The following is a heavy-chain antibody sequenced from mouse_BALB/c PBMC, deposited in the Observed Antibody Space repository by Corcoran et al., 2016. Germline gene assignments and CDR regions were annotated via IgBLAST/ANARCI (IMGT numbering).Heavy chain of an antibody. V-gene: IGHV1-84*02. D-gene: IGHD2-10*02. CDR2: IYPGSGNT. CDR3: ARGYGNYVFAY. J-gene: IGHJ3*01. CDR1: GYTLTDYY. Sequence: QIQLQQSGPVLVKPGASVKISCKASGYTLTDYYINWVKQKPGQGLEWIGWIYPGSGNTKYNEKFKGKATLTVDKSSSTAYMQLSSLTSEDTAVYFCARGYGNYVFAYWGQGTLVTVSA.